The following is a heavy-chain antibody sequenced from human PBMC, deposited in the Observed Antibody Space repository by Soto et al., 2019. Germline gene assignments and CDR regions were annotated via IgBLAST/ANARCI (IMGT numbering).Heavy chain of an antibody. Sequence: PGGSLRLSCGASGFSFSKYGMHWVRQAPGEGLEWLSLISYDGSEKWYAESVKGRFPISRDNSKNTLYLQMNSLRGDDTAVYFCAKGYEVSPPVASAWYSNYFYGVDVLGRGSTVTVSS. D-gene: IGHD6-19*01. CDR1: GFSFSKYG. J-gene: IGHJ6*02. V-gene: IGHV3-30*18. CDR3: AKGYEVSPPVASAWYSNYFYGVDV. CDR2: ISYDGSEK.